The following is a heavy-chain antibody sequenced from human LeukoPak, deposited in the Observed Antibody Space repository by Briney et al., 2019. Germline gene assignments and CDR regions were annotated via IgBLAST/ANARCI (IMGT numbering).Heavy chain of an antibody. D-gene: IGHD2-2*01. Sequence: PGGSLRLSCAASGFTFSDYYMSWIRQAPGKGLEWVSYISSSSSYTNYADSVKGRFTISRDNAKNSLYLQMNSLRAEDTAVYYCARDPQRYCSSTSCYVDWGQGTLVTVSS. CDR1: GFTFSDYY. V-gene: IGHV3-11*06. CDR3: ARDPQRYCSSTSCYVD. J-gene: IGHJ4*02. CDR2: ISSSSSYT.